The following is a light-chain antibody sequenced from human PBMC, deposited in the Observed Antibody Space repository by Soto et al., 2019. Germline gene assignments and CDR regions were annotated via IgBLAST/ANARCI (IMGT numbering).Light chain of an antibody. V-gene: IGKV1-5*03. CDR2: KAS. CDR3: QHYNSYPEA. CDR1: QTISSW. J-gene: IGKJ1*01. Sequence: DIQITQSPSTLSGSVGDRVTLPCRASQTISSWVAWYQQKPGTAPKLLIYKASTLKSGVPSRFSGSGSGTEFTLTISSLQPDDFATYYCQHYNSYPEAFGQGTKVDI.